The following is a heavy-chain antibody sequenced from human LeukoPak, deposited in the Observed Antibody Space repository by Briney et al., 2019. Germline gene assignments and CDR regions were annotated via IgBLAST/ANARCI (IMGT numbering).Heavy chain of an antibody. CDR1: GGSFIGYY. Sequence: SETLSLTCAFYGGSFIGYYWSWIRQPPGKGLEWIGEINHSGSTNYNPSLKSRVTISVDTSKNQFSLTLSSVTAADTAVYYCARVRFHDYGDFDDAFDIWGQGTMVTVSS. J-gene: IGHJ3*02. CDR2: INHSGST. CDR3: ARVRFHDYGDFDDAFDI. V-gene: IGHV4-34*01. D-gene: IGHD4-17*01.